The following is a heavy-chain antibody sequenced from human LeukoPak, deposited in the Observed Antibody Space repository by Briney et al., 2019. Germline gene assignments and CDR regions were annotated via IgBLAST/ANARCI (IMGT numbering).Heavy chain of an antibody. J-gene: IGHJ4*02. CDR1: GXTFSSYW. V-gene: IGHV3-74*01. Sequence: PGGSLRLSWAASGXTFSSYWMHWVRQAPGKGLVWVSRINSDGSSTSYADSVKGRFTISRDNAKNTLYLQMNSLRAEDTAVYYCARDYSSSWYETDYWGQGTLVTVSS. CDR3: ARDYSSSWYETDY. D-gene: IGHD6-13*01. CDR2: INSDGSST.